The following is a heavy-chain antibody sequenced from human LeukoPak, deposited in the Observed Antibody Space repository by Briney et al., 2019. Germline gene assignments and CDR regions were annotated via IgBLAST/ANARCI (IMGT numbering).Heavy chain of an antibody. D-gene: IGHD3-22*01. CDR2: IKSKTDGGTT. CDR1: GFTFSNAW. CDR3: ARHALHFDNSKYYFDS. J-gene: IGHJ5*01. Sequence: GGSLRLSCAASGFTFSNAWMSWVRQAPGKGLEWVGRIKSKTDGGTTDYAAPVKGRFTISRDDSKNTLYLQMNSLKIEDTAVYYCARHALHFDNSKYYFDSWGQGTLVTVSS. V-gene: IGHV3-15*01.